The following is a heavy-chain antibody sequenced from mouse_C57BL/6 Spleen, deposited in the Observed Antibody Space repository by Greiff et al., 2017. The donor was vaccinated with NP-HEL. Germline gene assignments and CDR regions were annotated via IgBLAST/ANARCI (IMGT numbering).Heavy chain of an antibody. CDR2: IDPANGTT. J-gene: IGHJ4*01. CDR1: GFNIKNTY. Sequence: EVQLQQSVAELVRPGASVKLSCTASGFNIKNTYMHWVKQRPEQGLEWIGRIDPANGTTKYALKFQGKATITADTSSNTAYMQLSSLTSEESAIYYCAPSTVGASEGAMDYGGQGTSVTVSS. V-gene: IGHV14-3*01. D-gene: IGHD1-1*01. CDR3: APSTVGASEGAMDY.